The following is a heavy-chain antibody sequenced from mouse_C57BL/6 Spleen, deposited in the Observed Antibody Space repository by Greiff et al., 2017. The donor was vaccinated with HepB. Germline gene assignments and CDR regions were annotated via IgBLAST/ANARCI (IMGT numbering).Heavy chain of an antibody. CDR2: IYPRSGNT. D-gene: IGHD1-1*01. CDR3: ARAGSGPY. V-gene: IGHV1-81*01. J-gene: IGHJ3*01. CDR1: GYTFTSYG. Sequence: QVHVKQSGAELARPGASVKLSCKASGYTFTSYGISWVKQRTGQGLEWIGEIYPRSGNTYYNEKFKGKATLTADKSSSTAYMELRSLTSEDSAVYFCARAGSGPYWGQGTLVTVSA.